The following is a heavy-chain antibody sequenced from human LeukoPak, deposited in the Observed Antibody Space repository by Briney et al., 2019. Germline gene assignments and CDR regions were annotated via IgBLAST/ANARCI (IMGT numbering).Heavy chain of an antibody. Sequence: TGGSLRLSCAASGFTFSSYGMHWVRQAPGKGLEWVAVISYDGSNKYYADSVKGRFTISRDNAKNSLYLQMNSLRAEDTAVYYCARDNSGYDYGEAKNYYYGMDVWGQGTTVTVSS. CDR2: ISYDGSNK. CDR1: GFTFSSYG. J-gene: IGHJ6*02. CDR3: ARDNSGYDYGEAKNYYYGMDV. D-gene: IGHD5-12*01. V-gene: IGHV3-30*03.